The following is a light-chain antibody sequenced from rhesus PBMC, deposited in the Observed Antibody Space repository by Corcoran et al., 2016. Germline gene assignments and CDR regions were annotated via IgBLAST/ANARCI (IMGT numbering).Light chain of an antibody. CDR3: QHYYSTPFT. CDR1: QCITND. Sequence: IQMTQSPSSLSASVGDRVTITCRASQCITNDLAWYQQKPGETPKLLIFEASSLQSGIPSRFSGSGSGTGFTLTISSLQYEDFSTYYYQHYYSTPFTFSPGTKLDIK. V-gene: IGKV1-22*01. J-gene: IGKJ3*01. CDR2: EAS.